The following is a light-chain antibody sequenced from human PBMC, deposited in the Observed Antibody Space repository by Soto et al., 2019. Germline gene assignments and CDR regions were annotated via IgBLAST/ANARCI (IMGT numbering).Light chain of an antibody. J-gene: IGKJ1*01. CDR3: QQYNSHWSWT. V-gene: IGKV1-5*03. CDR1: QRINNW. CDR2: QAS. Sequence: DIQITQSPSTLAASAGDRVTITCRASQRINNWLAWYQQKPGKAPKLLIYQASNLQSGVPPRFSGSGFGTEFTLTISNLQPEDFAMYYCQQYNSHWSWTFGQGTKVDI.